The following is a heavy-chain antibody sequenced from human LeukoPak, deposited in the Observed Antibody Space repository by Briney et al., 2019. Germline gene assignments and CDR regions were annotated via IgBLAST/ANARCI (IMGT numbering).Heavy chain of an antibody. J-gene: IGHJ6*04. V-gene: IGHV3-30*03. CDR3: ARGTHYDFWSGYSVDV. D-gene: IGHD3-3*01. Sequence: GGSLRLSCAASGFTFSIYGMHWVRQAPGKGLEWVALLAGDGVNIFYADSVKGRFTISRDNSKNTLYLQMNSLRPEDTAVYYCARGTHYDFWSGYSVDVWGKGTTVTVSS. CDR1: GFTFSIYG. CDR2: LAGDGVNI.